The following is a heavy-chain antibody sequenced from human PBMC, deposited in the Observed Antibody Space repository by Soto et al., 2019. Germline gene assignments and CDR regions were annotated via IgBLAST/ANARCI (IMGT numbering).Heavy chain of an antibody. J-gene: IGHJ4*02. Sequence: SETLSLTCIVSGESISSSSYYWGWIRQPPGKGLEWIGSIYYSGRTYYNPSFKSRVTISIDTSKNQFSLKLSSVTATDTAVYYCARQRTTVVTQAYFDHWGQGALVTVSS. V-gene: IGHV4-39*01. CDR1: GESISSSSYY. CDR3: ARQRTTVVTQAYFDH. D-gene: IGHD2-21*02. CDR2: IYYSGRT.